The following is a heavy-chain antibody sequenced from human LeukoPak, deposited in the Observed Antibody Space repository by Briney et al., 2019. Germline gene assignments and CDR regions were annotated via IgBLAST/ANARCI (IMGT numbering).Heavy chain of an antibody. D-gene: IGHD2-15*01. CDR1: GFTFSSYA. V-gene: IGHV3-23*01. Sequence: GGSLRLSCAASGFTFSSYAMSWVRQAPGKGLEWVSGISGSGGSTNYADSVKGRFTISRDNSKNTLYLQMNSLRAEDTAVYYCAKDRYCSGDSCYPAYLQHWGQGTLVTVPS. J-gene: IGHJ1*01. CDR2: ISGSGGST. CDR3: AKDRYCSGDSCYPAYLQH.